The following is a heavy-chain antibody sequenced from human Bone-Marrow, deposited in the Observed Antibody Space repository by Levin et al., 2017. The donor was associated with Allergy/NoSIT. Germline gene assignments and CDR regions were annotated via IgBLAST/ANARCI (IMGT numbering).Heavy chain of an antibody. CDR3: ATTTQAYYYYYGMDV. CDR2: INHSGST. V-gene: IGHV4-34*01. CDR1: GGSFSGYY. D-gene: IGHD1/OR15-1a*01. Sequence: PSETLSLTCAVYGGSFSGYYWSWIRQPPGKGLEWIGEINHSGSTNYNPSLKSRVTISVDTSKNQFSLKLSSVTAADTAVYYCATTTQAYYYYYGMDVWGQGTTVTVSS. J-gene: IGHJ6*02.